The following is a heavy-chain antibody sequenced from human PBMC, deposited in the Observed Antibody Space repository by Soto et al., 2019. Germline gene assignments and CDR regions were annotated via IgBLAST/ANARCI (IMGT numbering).Heavy chain of an antibody. CDR3: ARGRWEYCSGRRCYYLGY. Sequence: QVQLVQSGAEVKKPGASVKVSCKASGYTFTSYDINWVRQATGQGLEWMGWMNPNRGNTGYAQKFQGRVTMTRNTAISTTYIVLSALRSEDTAVDYCARGRWEYCSGRRCYYLGYWVQGTLVTVSS. CDR1: GYTFTSYD. J-gene: IGHJ4*02. CDR2: MNPNRGNT. D-gene: IGHD2-15*01. V-gene: IGHV1-8*01.